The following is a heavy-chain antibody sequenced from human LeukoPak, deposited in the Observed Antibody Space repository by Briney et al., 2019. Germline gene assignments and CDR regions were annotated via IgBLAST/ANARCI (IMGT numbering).Heavy chain of an antibody. CDR3: ARPLYSGSYYSQLFDY. V-gene: IGHV3-23*01. CDR1: GFTFSSYA. CDR2: IIGSGGST. Sequence: PGGSLRLSCAASGFTFSSYAMSWVRQAPGEGLEWVSAIIGSGGSTYYADSVKGRFTITRDNSKNTLYLQMNSLRAEDTAVYYCARPLYSGSYYSQLFDYWGQGTLVTVSS. D-gene: IGHD1-26*01. J-gene: IGHJ4*02.